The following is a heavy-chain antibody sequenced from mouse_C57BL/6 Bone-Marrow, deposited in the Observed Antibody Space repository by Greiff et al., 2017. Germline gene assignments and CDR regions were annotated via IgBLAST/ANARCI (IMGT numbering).Heavy chain of an antibody. CDR1: GYAFSSSW. D-gene: IGHD1-1*01. J-gene: IGHJ2*01. CDR3: ARVLITTVVATDY. Sequence: QVQLKESGPELVKPGASVKISCKASGYAFSSSWMNWVKQRPGKGLEWIGRIYPGDGDTNYNGKFKGKATLTADKSSSTAYMQLSSLTSEDSAVYFCARVLITTVVATDYWGQGTTLTVSS. V-gene: IGHV1-82*01. CDR2: IYPGDGDT.